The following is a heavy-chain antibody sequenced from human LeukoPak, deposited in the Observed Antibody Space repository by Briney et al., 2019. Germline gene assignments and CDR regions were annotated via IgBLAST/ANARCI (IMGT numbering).Heavy chain of an antibody. J-gene: IGHJ3*02. Sequence: ASVKVSCKTSGYTFTGYFMHWVRQAPGQGLEWMGWINPNSGGTNYAQKFQGRVTMTRDTSISTAYMDLSRLRSDDTAVYYCARNIWFGESADAFDIWGQGTMVTVSS. D-gene: IGHD3-10*01. V-gene: IGHV1-2*02. CDR2: INPNSGGT. CDR1: GYTFTGYF. CDR3: ARNIWFGESADAFDI.